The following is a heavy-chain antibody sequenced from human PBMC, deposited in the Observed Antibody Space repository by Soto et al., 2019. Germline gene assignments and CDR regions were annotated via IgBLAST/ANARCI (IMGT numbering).Heavy chain of an antibody. CDR3: ASGSSGWPPRLDY. V-gene: IGHV4-59*01. J-gene: IGHJ4*02. Sequence: QVQLQESGPGLVKPSETLSLNCTVSGVPISSYYWSWIRQSPGKGLEWIGYIYYSGSTNYNPSLKSRVTISVDTSKNQFSLELSSVTAADTAVYYCASGSSGWPPRLDYWGQGTLVTVSS. D-gene: IGHD6-19*01. CDR2: IYYSGST. CDR1: GVPISSYY.